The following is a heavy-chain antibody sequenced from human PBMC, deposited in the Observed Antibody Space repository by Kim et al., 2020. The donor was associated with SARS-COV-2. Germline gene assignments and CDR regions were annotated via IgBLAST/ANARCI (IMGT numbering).Heavy chain of an antibody. D-gene: IGHD6-6*01. V-gene: IGHV3-33*01. CDR3: ARVMRDSSSSTPDF. CDR2: IWYDGNDK. CDR1: GFIFSNYG. J-gene: IGHJ4*02. Sequence: GGSLRLSCAASGFIFSNYGMHWVRQAPGKGLEWLAVIWYDGNDKYYADSVKGRLTVSRDNSKNTPYMEVNSLRVEDTAVYYCARVMRDSSSSTPDFWGLGTLVTVSS.